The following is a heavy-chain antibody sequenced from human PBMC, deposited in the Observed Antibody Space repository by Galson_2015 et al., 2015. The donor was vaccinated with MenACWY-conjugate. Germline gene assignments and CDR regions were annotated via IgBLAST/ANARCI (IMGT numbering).Heavy chain of an antibody. CDR1: GFSLTTSGVG. D-gene: IGHD3-16*01. CDR3: VHIVITYGGLSGDDAFDV. V-gene: IGHV2-5*02. J-gene: IGHJ3*01. Sequence: PALVKPTQTLTLTCTFSGFSLTTSGVGVGWIRQPPGKALEWLALIYWAADRRYSPSLRTRLAIIKDTSRNQVVFTMANMDPVDTATYYCVHIVITYGGLSGDDAFDVWGLGTVVTVSS. CDR2: IYWAADR.